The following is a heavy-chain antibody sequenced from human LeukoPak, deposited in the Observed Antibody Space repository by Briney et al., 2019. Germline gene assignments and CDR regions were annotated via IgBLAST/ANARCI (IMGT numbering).Heavy chain of an antibody. Sequence: GGPLRLSCAASGFTFNSYAMTWVRQAPGKGLGWVSAITGDGANTYYADSVKGRFTISRDNSKNTLYLRMNSLRAEDTALYYCAKLIPTVDCSRTSCYGFDYWGQGTLVTVSS. V-gene: IGHV3-23*01. CDR3: AKLIPTVDCSRTSCYGFDY. D-gene: IGHD2-2*01. CDR2: ITGDGANT. CDR1: GFTFNSYA. J-gene: IGHJ4*02.